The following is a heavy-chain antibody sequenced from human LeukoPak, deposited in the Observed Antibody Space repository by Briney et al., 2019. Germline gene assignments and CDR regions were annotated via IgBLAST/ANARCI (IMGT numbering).Heavy chain of an antibody. CDR2: ISVDGSNT. Sequence: GGSLRLSCAASGFTFSRYAMSWVRQAPGKGPESVSAISVDGSNTYYADSVKGQFTISRDNSKNTLYLQMNSLRAEDTAVYYCAKSYDTSGRRAFDIWGQGTMVTVSS. D-gene: IGHD3-22*01. V-gene: IGHV3-23*01. CDR1: GFTFSRYA. J-gene: IGHJ3*02. CDR3: AKSYDTSGRRAFDI.